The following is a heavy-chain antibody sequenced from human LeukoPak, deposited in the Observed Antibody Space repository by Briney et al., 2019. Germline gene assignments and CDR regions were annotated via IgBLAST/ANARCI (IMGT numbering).Heavy chain of an antibody. CDR3: ARHKLPLDY. CDR2: IYYSGNT. Sequence: SETLSLTCTVSGGSISSSSYYWGWIRQPPGKGLEWIGSIYYSGNTYYNPSLKSRVTISVDTSKNQFSLNLTSVTAADTAVYYCARHKLPLDYCGQGTLVTVSS. D-gene: IGHD6-6*01. CDR1: GGSISSSSYY. V-gene: IGHV4-39*01. J-gene: IGHJ4*02.